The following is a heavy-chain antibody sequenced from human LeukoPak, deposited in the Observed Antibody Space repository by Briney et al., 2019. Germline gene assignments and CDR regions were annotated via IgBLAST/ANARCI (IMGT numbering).Heavy chain of an antibody. J-gene: IGHJ4*02. CDR2: IYYSGST. CDR3: ARGRNNYGANSEIGY. Sequence: GSLRLSCAASGFTFSSYSMNWVRQPPGKGLEWIGSIYYSGSTYYNPSLKSRVTISVDTSRDQFSLKLSSVTAADTAIYYCARGRNNYGANSEIGYWGQGTLVTVSS. CDR1: GFTFSSYS. V-gene: IGHV4-39*07. D-gene: IGHD4-23*01.